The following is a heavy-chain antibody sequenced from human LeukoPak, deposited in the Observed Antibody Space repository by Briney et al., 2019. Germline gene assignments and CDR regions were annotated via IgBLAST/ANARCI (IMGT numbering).Heavy chain of an antibody. J-gene: IGHJ4*02. D-gene: IGHD3-22*01. CDR2: INHSGST. CDR1: GGSFSGYY. CDR3: ARMGKRYYYDSSGYYFFGY. V-gene: IGHV4-34*01. Sequence: SETLSLTCAVYGGSFSGYYWSWIRQPPGKGLEWIGEINHSGSTNYNPSLKSRVTISVDTSKNQFSLKLSSVTAADTAVYYCARMGKRYYYDSSGYYFFGYWGQGTLVTVSS.